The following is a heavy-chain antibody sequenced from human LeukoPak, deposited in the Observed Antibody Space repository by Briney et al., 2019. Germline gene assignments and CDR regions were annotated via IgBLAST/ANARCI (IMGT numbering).Heavy chain of an antibody. Sequence: GGSLRLSCAASGFTVSSNYMSWVRQAPGKGLEWVSVIYSGGSTYYADSVKGRFTISRDNSKNTLYLQMNSLRAEDTAVYYCARGVAAGITMVRGVITYFDYWGQGTLVTVSS. V-gene: IGHV3-53*01. D-gene: IGHD3-10*01. CDR3: ARGVAAGITMVRGVITYFDY. J-gene: IGHJ4*02. CDR1: GFTVSSNY. CDR2: IYSGGST.